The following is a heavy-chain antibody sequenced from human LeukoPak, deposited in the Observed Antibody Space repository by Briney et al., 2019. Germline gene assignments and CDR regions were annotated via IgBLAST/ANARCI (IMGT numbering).Heavy chain of an antibody. CDR3: ARLPDYGDYFDY. J-gene: IGHJ4*02. D-gene: IGHD4-17*01. V-gene: IGHV1-3*01. CDR2: INAGNGNT. Sequence: ASVKVPCKASGYTFTSYAMHWVRQAPGQRLEWMGWINAGNGNTKYSQKFQGRVTITRDTSASTAYMELSSLRSEDTAVYYCARLPDYGDYFDYWGQGTLVTVSS. CDR1: GYTFTSYA.